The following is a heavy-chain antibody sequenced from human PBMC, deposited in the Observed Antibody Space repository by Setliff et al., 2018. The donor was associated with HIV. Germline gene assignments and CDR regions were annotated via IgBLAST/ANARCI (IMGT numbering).Heavy chain of an antibody. J-gene: IGHJ4*02. CDR1: GFPFSSYS. Sequence: GGSLRLSCAASGFPFSSYSMNWFRQAPGKGLEWVSYISGSSGSIYHADSVKGRFTVSRDNAKNSLYMQMNHLRVEDTAVYYCARDATRGGDFDFWGQGTLVTVSS. CDR3: ARDATRGGDFDF. V-gene: IGHV3-48*01. D-gene: IGHD1-26*01. CDR2: ISGSSGSI.